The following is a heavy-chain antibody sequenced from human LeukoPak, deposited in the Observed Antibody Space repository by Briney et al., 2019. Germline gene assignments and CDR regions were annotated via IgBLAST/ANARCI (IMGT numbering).Heavy chain of an antibody. V-gene: IGHV4-34*01. CDR1: GGSFSGYY. CDR2: INHSGST. Sequence: SETLSLTCAVYGGSFSGYYWSWIRQPPGKGLEWIGEINHSGSTNYNPSLKSRVTISVDTSKNQFSLKLNSVTAADTAVYYCARASAVATIYWYFDLWGRGTLVTVSS. J-gene: IGHJ2*01. D-gene: IGHD5-12*01. CDR3: ARASAVATIYWYFDL.